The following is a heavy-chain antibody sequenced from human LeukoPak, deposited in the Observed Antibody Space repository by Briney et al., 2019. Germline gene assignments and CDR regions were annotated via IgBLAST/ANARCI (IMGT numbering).Heavy chain of an antibody. D-gene: IGHD2-21*01. Sequence: GGSLRLSCAASGFTFSSFAMHWVRQAPGKGLQWVAVVSYDGSNKYYTDSVKGRFTISRDNSKNTLYLQMDSLRGEDTAVYYCAKDFRIGYSAHFDYWGQGALVTVSS. J-gene: IGHJ4*02. CDR1: GFTFSSFA. CDR2: VSYDGSNK. CDR3: AKDFRIGYSAHFDY. V-gene: IGHV3-30*04.